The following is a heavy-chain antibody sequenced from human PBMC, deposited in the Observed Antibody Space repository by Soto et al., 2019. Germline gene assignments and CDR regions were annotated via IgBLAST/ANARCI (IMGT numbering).Heavy chain of an antibody. CDR2: IIPIFGTA. D-gene: IGHD3-10*01. V-gene: IGHV1-69*01. CDR3: ARDRVTMVRGVIFAFYGMDV. CDR1: VGTFSSYA. Sequence: QVQLVQSGAEVKKPGSSVKVSCKASVGTFSSYAISWVRQAPGQGLEWMGGIIPIFGTANYAQKFQGRVTITADESTSTAYMELSSLRSEDTAVYYCARDRVTMVRGVIFAFYGMDVWGQGTTVTVSS. J-gene: IGHJ6*02.